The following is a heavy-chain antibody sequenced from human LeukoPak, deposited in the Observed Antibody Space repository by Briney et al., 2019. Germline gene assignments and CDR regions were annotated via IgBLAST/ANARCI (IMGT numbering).Heavy chain of an antibody. CDR3: AKDWGHYYDSSGYRFGFDY. D-gene: IGHD3-22*01. CDR1: GFTFRSYA. J-gene: IGHJ4*02. CDR2: ISGSGGST. Sequence: GGSLRLSCAASGFTFRSYAMSWVRQAPGKGLEWVSAISGSGGSTYYADSVKGRFTISRDNSKNTLYLQMNSLRAEDTAVYYCAKDWGHYYDSSGYRFGFDYWGQGTLVTVSS. V-gene: IGHV3-23*01.